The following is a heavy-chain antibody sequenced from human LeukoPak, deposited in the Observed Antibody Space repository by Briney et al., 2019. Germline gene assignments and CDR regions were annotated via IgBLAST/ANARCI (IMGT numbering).Heavy chain of an antibody. CDR3: AGKDFWSGYWVDY. J-gene: IGHJ4*02. Sequence: PGGSLRLPCAASGFSFSSYSMNWVRQAPGKGLEWVSYISSSSSTIYYADSVKGRFTISRDNAKNSLYLQMYSLRAEDTAVYYCAGKDFWSGYWVDYWGQGTLVTVSS. D-gene: IGHD3-3*01. CDR2: ISSSSSTI. V-gene: IGHV3-48*01. CDR1: GFSFSSYS.